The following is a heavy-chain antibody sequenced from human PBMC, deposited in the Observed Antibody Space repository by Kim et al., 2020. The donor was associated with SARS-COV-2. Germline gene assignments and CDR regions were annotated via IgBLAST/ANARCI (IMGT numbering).Heavy chain of an antibody. CDR2: IWYDGSNK. CDR1: GFTFSIYG. D-gene: IGHD3-3*01. Sequence: GGSLRLSCAASGFTFSIYGMHWVRQAPGKGLEWVAVIWYDGSNKYYVDSVKGRFTISRDNSKNTLYLQMNSLRAEDTAVYYCARAHDFWSGYYSIEPKPLFDYWGQGTLVTVSS. V-gene: IGHV3-33*08. CDR3: ARAHDFWSGYYSIEPKPLFDY. J-gene: IGHJ4*02.